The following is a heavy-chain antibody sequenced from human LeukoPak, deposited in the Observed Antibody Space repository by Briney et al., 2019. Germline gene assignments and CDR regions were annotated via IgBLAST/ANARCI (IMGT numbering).Heavy chain of an antibody. CDR2: IYTSGST. J-gene: IGHJ4*02. V-gene: IGHV4-4*07. CDR1: GGSISSYY. D-gene: IGHD2-15*01. CDR3: AGRYCSGGSCSFDY. Sequence: SETLSLTCTVSGGSISSYYWSWIRQPAGKGLEWIGRIYTSGSTNYNPSLKSRVTMSVDTSKNQFSLKLSSVTAADTAVYYCAGRYCSGGSCSFDYWGQGTLVTVSS.